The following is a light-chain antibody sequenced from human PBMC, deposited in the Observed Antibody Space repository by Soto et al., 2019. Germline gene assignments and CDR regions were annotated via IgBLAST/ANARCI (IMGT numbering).Light chain of an antibody. V-gene: IGLV1-40*01. CDR2: DNT. CDR3: QSYDRSLGGSRV. J-gene: IGLJ1*01. Sequence: QPVLTQPPSVSGAPGQRVTISCTGSSSNIGAGYDVHWYQQLPGTAPKLLIYDNTNRPSGVPDRFSGSKSGTSASLAITGLRAEDGADYYCQSYDRSLGGSRVFGTGTKPTVL. CDR1: SSNIGAGYD.